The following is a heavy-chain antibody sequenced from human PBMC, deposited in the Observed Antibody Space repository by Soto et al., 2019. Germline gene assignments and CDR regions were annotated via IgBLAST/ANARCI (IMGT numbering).Heavy chain of an antibody. V-gene: IGHV1-2*02. J-gene: IGHJ3*02. CDR1: GYSFTAYY. D-gene: IGHD1-7*01. CDR3: ARARWTGTSDAGDI. CDR2: INPNTGVT. Sequence: QVQLVQSGAEVKKPGASVSVSCKASGYSFTAYYIHWVPQAPGQGREGMGWINPNTGVTNYAQKFQGRVTVTTTTAIKLIYMEVYRQRSDDTAVYYWARARWTGTSDAGDIWGQGAMVTVAS.